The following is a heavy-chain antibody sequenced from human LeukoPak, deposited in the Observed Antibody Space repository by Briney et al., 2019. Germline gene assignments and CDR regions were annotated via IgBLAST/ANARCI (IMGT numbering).Heavy chain of an antibody. Sequence: ASVTVSCKASGYTFTSYAMNWVRQAPGQGLEWMGWINTNTGNPTYAQGFTGRFVFSLDTSVSTAYLQISSLKAEDTAVYYCARDRRGGWYLGRYYYYYMDVWGKGTTVTVSS. V-gene: IGHV7-4-1*02. D-gene: IGHD6-19*01. CDR2: INTNTGNP. J-gene: IGHJ6*03. CDR3: ARDRRGGWYLGRYYYYYMDV. CDR1: GYTFTSYA.